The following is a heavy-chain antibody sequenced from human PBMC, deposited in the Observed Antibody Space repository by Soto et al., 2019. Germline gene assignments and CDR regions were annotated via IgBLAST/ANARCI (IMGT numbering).Heavy chain of an antibody. V-gene: IGHV1-46*03. CDR1: GYTFTSYY. CDR2: INPSGGST. J-gene: IGHJ4*02. D-gene: IGHD3-10*01. Sequence: QVQLVQSGAEVKKPGASVKVSCKASGYTFTSYYMHWVRQAPGQGLEWMGIINPSGGSTSYAKKFQSRVTMTRDTSTGTVYMELSSLRSEDTAVYYCARIPRMVRGVIPSSDYWGQGTLVTVSS. CDR3: ARIPRMVRGVIPSSDY.